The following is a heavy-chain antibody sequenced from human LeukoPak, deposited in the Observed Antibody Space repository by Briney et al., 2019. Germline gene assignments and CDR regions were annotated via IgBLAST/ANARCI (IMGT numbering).Heavy chain of an antibody. CDR1: GFTFSSYA. CDR3: AKDRSRITMVRGASYGMDV. V-gene: IGHV3-23*01. CDR2: ISGSGGST. Sequence: GGSLRLSCAASGFTFSSYAMSWVRQAPGKGLEWVSAISGSGGSTYYADSVKGRFTISRDNSKNTLYLQMNSLRAEDTAVYYCAKDRSRITMVRGASYGMDVWGQGTTVTVSS. D-gene: IGHD3-10*01. J-gene: IGHJ6*02.